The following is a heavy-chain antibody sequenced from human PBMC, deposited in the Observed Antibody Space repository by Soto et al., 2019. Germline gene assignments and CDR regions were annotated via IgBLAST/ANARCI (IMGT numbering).Heavy chain of an antibody. CDR2: ISPHNFNT. CDR3: ARDEGGYDILTGYYKAHHFDY. Sequence: GASVKVSCKASGYTFTHFYITWVRQATGQGLEWMGAISPHNFNTNYAQKFRGRVTLTTEKSTNTAYMDLRSLTSDDTAVYYCARDEGGYDILTGYYKAHHFDYWGQGVPVTVS. V-gene: IGHV1-18*01. J-gene: IGHJ4*02. CDR1: GYTFTHFY. D-gene: IGHD3-9*01.